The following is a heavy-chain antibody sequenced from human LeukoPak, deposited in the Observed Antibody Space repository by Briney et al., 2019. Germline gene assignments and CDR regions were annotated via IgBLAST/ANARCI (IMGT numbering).Heavy chain of an antibody. CDR3: ARGDLGYCSSTSCYKVGYYFDY. Sequence: SETLSLTCAVYGGSFSGYYWSWIRQPPGKGLEWIGEINHSGSTNYNPSLKSRVTISVDTSKNQFSLKLSSVTAADTAVYYCARGDLGYCSSTSCYKVGYYFDYWGQGTLVTVSS. CDR1: GGSFSGYY. CDR2: INHSGST. J-gene: IGHJ4*02. D-gene: IGHD2-2*02. V-gene: IGHV4-34*01.